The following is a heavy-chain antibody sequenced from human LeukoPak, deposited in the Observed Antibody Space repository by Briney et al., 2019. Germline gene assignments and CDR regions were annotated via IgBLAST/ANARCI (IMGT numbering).Heavy chain of an antibody. Sequence: PGGSLRLSCAASGFTFSSYAVSWVRQAPGKGLEWVSAISGSGGSTYYADSVKGRFTISRDNSKNTLYLQMNSLRAEDTAVYYCAKDPNYYGSGKLVYYGMDVWGQGTTVTVSS. CDR2: ISGSGGST. V-gene: IGHV3-23*01. CDR1: GFTFSSYA. J-gene: IGHJ6*02. CDR3: AKDPNYYGSGKLVYYGMDV. D-gene: IGHD3-10*01.